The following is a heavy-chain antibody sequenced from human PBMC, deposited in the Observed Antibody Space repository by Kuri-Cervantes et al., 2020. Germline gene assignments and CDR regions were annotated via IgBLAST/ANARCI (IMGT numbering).Heavy chain of an antibody. V-gene: IGHV3-33*01. J-gene: IGHJ6*02. CDR2: IWYDGSNK. Sequence: GGSLRLSCAASGFTFSSYGMHWVRQAPGKGLEWVAVIWYDGSNKYYADSVKGRFTISRDNSKNTLYLQMNSLRAEDTAVYYCARGYCSSTSCYLIGMDVWGRGTTVTVSS. CDR3: ARGYCSSTSCYLIGMDV. D-gene: IGHD2-2*01. CDR1: GFTFSSYG.